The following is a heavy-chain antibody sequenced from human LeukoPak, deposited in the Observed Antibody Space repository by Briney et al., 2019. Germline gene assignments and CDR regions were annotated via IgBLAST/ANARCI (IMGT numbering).Heavy chain of an antibody. Sequence: GGSLRLSCAASGFTFSSYAMHWVRQAPGKGLEWVAVISYDGSNKYYADSVKGRFTISRDNAKNSLYLQMNSLRAEDTAVYYCARVPYYYDSSGYYDAFDIWGQGTMVTVSS. CDR2: ISYDGSNK. J-gene: IGHJ3*02. CDR3: ARVPYYYDSSGYYDAFDI. V-gene: IGHV3-30*04. D-gene: IGHD3-22*01. CDR1: GFTFSSYA.